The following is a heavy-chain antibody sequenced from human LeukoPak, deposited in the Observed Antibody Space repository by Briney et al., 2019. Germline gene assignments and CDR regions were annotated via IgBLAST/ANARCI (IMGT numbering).Heavy chain of an antibody. Sequence: GGSLRLSCAASGFTFDDYAMHWVRQAPGKGPEWVSGISWNSGSIGYADSVKGRFTISRDNAKNSLYLQMNSLRAEDTALYYCAKASDLGSGSWYYFDYWGQGTLVTVS. CDR2: ISWNSGSI. CDR1: GFTFDDYA. V-gene: IGHV3-9*01. J-gene: IGHJ4*02. CDR3: AKASDLGSGSWYYFDY. D-gene: IGHD3-10*01.